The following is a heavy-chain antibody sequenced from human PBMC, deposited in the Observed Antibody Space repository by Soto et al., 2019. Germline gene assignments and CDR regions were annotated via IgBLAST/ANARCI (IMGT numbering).Heavy chain of an antibody. V-gene: IGHV1-69*13. CDR2: IIPFFKGT. D-gene: IGHD3-16*01. CDR3: ARDVPLNYYDGTFSYYALDV. CDR1: GGAFSGHA. Sequence: ASVKVSCKASGGAFSGHASSWLRQAPGRGLEWMGGIIPFFKGTNYAQKFQGRVTITADDSTSKAYMDLYSLRSEDTAVYYCARDVPLNYYDGTFSYYALDVWGQGNTVTVSS. J-gene: IGHJ6*01.